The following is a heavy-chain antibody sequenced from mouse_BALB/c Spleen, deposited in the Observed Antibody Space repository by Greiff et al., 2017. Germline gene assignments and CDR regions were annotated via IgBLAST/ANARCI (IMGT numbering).Heavy chain of an antibody. Sequence: DVMPVEFGGGLVQPGGFRKLFCAASGFPFSSLGMHWVRPAPEKGLEWVAYISSGSSTIYYADTVKGRFTISRDNPKNPLFLQMTSPRSEDTAMYYCASDRFYAMDYWGQGTSVTVSS. D-gene: IGHD2-14*01. V-gene: IGHV5-17*02. CDR3: ASDRFYAMDY. CDR2: ISSGSSTI. J-gene: IGHJ4*01. CDR1: GFPFSSLG.